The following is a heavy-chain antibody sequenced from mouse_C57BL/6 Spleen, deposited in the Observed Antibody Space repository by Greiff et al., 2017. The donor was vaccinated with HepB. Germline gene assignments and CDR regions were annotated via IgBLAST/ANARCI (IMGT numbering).Heavy chain of an antibody. J-gene: IGHJ3*01. Sequence: VKLQESGAELVRPGASVTLSCKASGYTFTDYEMHWVKQTPVHGLEWIGAIDPETGGTAYNQKFKGKAILTADKSSSTAYMELRSLTSEDSAVYYCTRGGNYRFAYWGQGTLVTVSA. CDR2: IDPETGGT. V-gene: IGHV1-15*01. CDR1: GYTFTDYE. D-gene: IGHD2-1*01. CDR3: TRGGNYRFAY.